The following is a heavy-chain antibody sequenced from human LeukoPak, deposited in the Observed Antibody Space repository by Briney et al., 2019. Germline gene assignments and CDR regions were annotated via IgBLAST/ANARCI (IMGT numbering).Heavy chain of an antibody. J-gene: IGHJ3*02. D-gene: IGHD3-3*01. CDR1: GGSISSGDYY. CDR2: IYYSGST. Sequence: PSETLSLTCTVSGGSISSGDYYWSWIRQPPGKGLEWIGYIYYSGSTYYNPSLKSRVTISVDTSKNQFSLKLSSVTAADTAVYYCASSPVLRFLEWLSPGFGNVDAFDIWGQGTMVTVSS. V-gene: IGHV4-30-4*08. CDR3: ASSPVLRFLEWLSPGFGNVDAFDI.